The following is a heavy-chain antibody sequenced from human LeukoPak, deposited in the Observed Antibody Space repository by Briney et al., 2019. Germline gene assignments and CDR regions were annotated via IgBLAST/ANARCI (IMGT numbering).Heavy chain of an antibody. J-gene: IGHJ6*02. CDR2: ISGSGGST. D-gene: IGHD2-8*01. V-gene: IGHV3-23*01. CDR3: AKGKKSPVILLMVYASLDYGMDV. Sequence: GGSLRLSCAASGFTFSSYAMSWVRQAPGKGLEWVSAISGSGGSTYYADSVKGRFTISRDNSKNTLYLQMNSLRAGDTAVYYCAKGKKSPVILLMVYASLDYGMDVWGQGTTVTVSS. CDR1: GFTFSSYA.